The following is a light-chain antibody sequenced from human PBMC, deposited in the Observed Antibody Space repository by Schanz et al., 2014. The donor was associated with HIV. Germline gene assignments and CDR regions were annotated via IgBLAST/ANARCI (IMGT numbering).Light chain of an antibody. J-gene: IGLJ3*02. CDR1: RSNIGNNY. V-gene: IGLV1-40*01. CDR3: SSYTTTNTWL. CDR2: GNS. Sequence: QSVLTQPPSVSAAPGQNVTIPCTGSRSNIGNNYVSWYQQISGTAPKLLIYGNSNRPSGVSDRFSGSKSGNTASLTISALQAEDEADYYCSSYTTTNTWLFGGGTKLTVL.